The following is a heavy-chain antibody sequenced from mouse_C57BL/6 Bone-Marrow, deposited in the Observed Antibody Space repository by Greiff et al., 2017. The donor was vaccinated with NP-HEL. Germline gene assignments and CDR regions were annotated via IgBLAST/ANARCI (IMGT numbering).Heavy chain of an antibody. CDR1: GFTFSSYG. CDR3: ARPGNPWFAY. V-gene: IGHV5-6*01. J-gene: IGHJ3*01. CDR2: ISSGGSYT. Sequence: VQRVESGGDLVKPGGSLKLSCAASGFTFSSYGMSWVRQTPDKRLEWVATISSGGSYTYYPDSVKGRFTISRDNAKNTLYLQMSSLKSEDTAMYYCARPGNPWFAYWGQGTLVTVSA.